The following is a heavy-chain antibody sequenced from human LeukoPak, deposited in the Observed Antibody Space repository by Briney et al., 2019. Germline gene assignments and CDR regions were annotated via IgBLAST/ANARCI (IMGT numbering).Heavy chain of an antibody. Sequence: SETLSLTCTVSGGPISSYYWSWIRQPAGKGLYRIGRIYTSGSSNYNPSLKCRFTMSVDKSKNQCSVQLRSVTAADTAVYYCARDFPGIAVAGPLDYWGQGTLVTVSS. J-gene: IGHJ4*02. V-gene: IGHV4-4*07. CDR3: ARDFPGIAVAGPLDY. CDR1: GGPISSYY. CDR2: IYTSGSS. D-gene: IGHD6-19*01.